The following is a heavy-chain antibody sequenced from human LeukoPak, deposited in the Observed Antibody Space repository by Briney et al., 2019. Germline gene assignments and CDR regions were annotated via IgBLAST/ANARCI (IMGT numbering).Heavy chain of an antibody. CDR2: INHSGST. J-gene: IGHJ6*03. CDR1: GGSFSGYY. Sequence: PSETLSLTCAVYGGSFSGYYWSWIRQPPGKGLEWIGEINHSGSTNYNPSLKSRVTISVDTSKNQFSLKLSSVTAADTAVYYCARHPTLGGYCSSTSCPYYMDVWGKGTTVTVSS. CDR3: ARHPTLGGYCSSTSCPYYMDV. V-gene: IGHV4-34*01. D-gene: IGHD2-2*01.